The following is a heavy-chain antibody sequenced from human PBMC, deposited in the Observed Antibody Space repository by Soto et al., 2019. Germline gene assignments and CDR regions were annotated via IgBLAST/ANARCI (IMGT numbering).Heavy chain of an antibody. CDR3: ARQRVTVVPFDY. CDR2: ISAYNGNT. D-gene: IGHD3-10*01. J-gene: IGHJ4*02. CDR1: GYTFTSYG. Sequence: GASVKVSCKASGYTFTSYGIGWVRQAPGQGLEWMGWISAYNGNTNYPQKLQGRVTMTTDTSTSAAYMELRSLRSDDTAVYYCARQRVTVVPFDYWGQGTLVTVSS. V-gene: IGHV1-18*01.